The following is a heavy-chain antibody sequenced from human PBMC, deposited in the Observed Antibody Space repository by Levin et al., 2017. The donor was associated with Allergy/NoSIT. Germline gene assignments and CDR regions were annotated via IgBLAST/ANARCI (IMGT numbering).Heavy chain of an antibody. V-gene: IGHV3-23*01. Sequence: GESLKISCAASGFTFSSYAMSWVRQAPGKGLEWVSTISGSGDSTYYADSVKGRFTISRDNSKNTLYLQMNSLRAEDTAVYYCAKRHTSGWYYFDYWGQGTLVTVSS. CDR1: GFTFSSYA. J-gene: IGHJ4*02. D-gene: IGHD6-19*01. CDR2: ISGSGDST. CDR3: AKRHTSGWYYFDY.